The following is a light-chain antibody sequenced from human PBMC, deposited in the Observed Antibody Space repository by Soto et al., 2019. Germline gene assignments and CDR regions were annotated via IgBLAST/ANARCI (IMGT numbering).Light chain of an antibody. CDR1: SRDIGFYNY. J-gene: IGLJ1*01. CDR3: SSYTNTGTLYV. CDR2: EVA. V-gene: IGLV2-14*01. Sequence: QSALTQPASVSGSPGQSITISCTGTSRDIGFYNYVSWYQQHPGKAPKLIIYEVAKRPSGVSSRFSGSKSGSTASLTISGLQAEDEADYHCSSYTNTGTLYVFGTGTKLTVL.